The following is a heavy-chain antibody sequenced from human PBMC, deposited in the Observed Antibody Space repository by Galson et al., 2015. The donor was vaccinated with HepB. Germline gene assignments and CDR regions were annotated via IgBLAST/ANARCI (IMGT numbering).Heavy chain of an antibody. CDR2: IYSGGST. D-gene: IGHD6-13*01. CDR3: ARLVPDDAFDI. V-gene: IGHV3-66*01. Sequence: SLRLSCAASGFTVSSNYMSWVRQAPGKGLEWVSVIYSGGSTYYADSVKGRFTISRDNSKNTLYLQMNSLRAEDTAVYYCARLVPDDAFDIWGQGTMVTVSS. J-gene: IGHJ3*02. CDR1: GFTVSSNY.